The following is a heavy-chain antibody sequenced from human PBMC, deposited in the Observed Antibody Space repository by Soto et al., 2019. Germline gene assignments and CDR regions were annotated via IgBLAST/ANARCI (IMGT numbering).Heavy chain of an antibody. CDR1: GGTFSSYA. CDR2: IIPIFGTA. J-gene: IGHJ6*02. D-gene: IGHD4-17*01. Sequence: GASVKVSCKASGGTFSSYAISWVRQAPGQGLEWMGGIIPIFGTANYAQKFQGRVTITADESTSTAYMELSSLRSEDTAVYYCLIVPTVTTVGYYYYYGMDVWGQGTTVTVSS. CDR3: LIVPTVTTVGYYYYYGMDV. V-gene: IGHV1-69*13.